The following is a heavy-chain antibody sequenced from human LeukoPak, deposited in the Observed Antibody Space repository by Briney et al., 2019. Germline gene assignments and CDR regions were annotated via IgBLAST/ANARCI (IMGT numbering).Heavy chain of an antibody. J-gene: IGHJ4*02. CDR3: ARVYNWNYFDY. D-gene: IGHD1-20*01. Sequence: GGSLRLSCAASGFTFSNYGMSWVRQAPGKGLEGVADIKQDGSEKYYVDSVKGRFTISRDNAKNSLYLQMNSLRAEDTAVFYCARVYNWNYFDYWGQGTLVTVSS. CDR1: GFTFSNYG. CDR2: IKQDGSEK. V-gene: IGHV3-7*05.